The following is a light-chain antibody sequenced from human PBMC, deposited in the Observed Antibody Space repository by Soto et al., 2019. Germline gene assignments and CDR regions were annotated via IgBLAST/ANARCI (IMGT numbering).Light chain of an antibody. V-gene: IGLV2-14*01. Sequence: QSALTQPASVSGSPGQSITISCTGASGDVGGSKYVYWYQQHPGKAPKLLIYEVTHRPSGVSDRFSGSKSGNTASLTISGLQPEDEADYHCSSYTTTRTLVFGGGTKLTVL. CDR1: SGDVGGSKY. CDR2: EVT. J-gene: IGLJ2*01. CDR3: SSYTTTRTLV.